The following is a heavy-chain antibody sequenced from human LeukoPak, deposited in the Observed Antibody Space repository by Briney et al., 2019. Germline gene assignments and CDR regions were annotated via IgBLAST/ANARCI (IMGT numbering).Heavy chain of an antibody. J-gene: IGHJ4*02. D-gene: IGHD4-17*01. CDR1: GYSIRSGDY. V-gene: IGHV4-38-2*01. CDR2: IYHSGST. Sequence: PSETLSLTCAVSGYSIRSGDYWGWIRQSPGKGLEWIGGIYHSGSTHYNPSLKSRVTISVDTSKNQFSLMLSSVTAADTAVYYCARNRSVTITPGFDHWGQGTLVTVSS. CDR3: ARNRSVTITPGFDH.